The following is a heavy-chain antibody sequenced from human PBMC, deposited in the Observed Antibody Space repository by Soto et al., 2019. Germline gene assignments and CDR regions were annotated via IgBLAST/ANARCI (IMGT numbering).Heavy chain of an antibody. J-gene: IGHJ5*01. CDR1: GFTFADYA. CDR3: ARTPAAMITDRYNWFDS. V-gene: IGHV3-30*01. D-gene: IGHD3-16*01. CDR2: ISYSGDRQ. Sequence: QVQLKESGGGVVKTGGALRLSCVASGFTFADYAMHWVRRIPGKGLEWVAVISYSGDRQYYAESVKGRFTISRDNSKKTLDLQLFSLTSEDSAGFYCARTPAAMITDRYNWFDSWGPGTQVTVSS.